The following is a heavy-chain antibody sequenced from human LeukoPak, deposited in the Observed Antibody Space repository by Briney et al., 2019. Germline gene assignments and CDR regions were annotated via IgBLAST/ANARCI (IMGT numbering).Heavy chain of an antibody. CDR3: AKSPRADTYLFDS. CDR1: GASISSDY. Sequence: SETLSLTCTVSGASISSDYWSWIRQPPAKPLEWIGYVHYSGTANYNPSLESRVIISGDTSKNQFSLKLSSVTAADTAVYYCAKSPRADTYLFDSWGQGILVTVSS. CDR2: VHYSGTA. V-gene: IGHV4-59*01. J-gene: IGHJ5*01.